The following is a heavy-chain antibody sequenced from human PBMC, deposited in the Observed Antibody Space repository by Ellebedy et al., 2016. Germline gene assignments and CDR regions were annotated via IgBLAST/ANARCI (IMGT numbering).Heavy chain of an antibody. V-gene: IGHV3-15*01. Sequence: GGSLRLSCAASGFTFSNAWMNWVRQAPGKGLEWVGRIKSQTDGGAADYAAPVKGRFTISRDDLKNTLYLQMNSLKTEDTAVYFCTTVYRYNYDSVWGQGTLVTVSS. J-gene: IGHJ4*02. CDR1: GFTFSNAW. CDR2: IKSQTDGGAA. CDR3: TTVYRYNYDSV. D-gene: IGHD5-18*01.